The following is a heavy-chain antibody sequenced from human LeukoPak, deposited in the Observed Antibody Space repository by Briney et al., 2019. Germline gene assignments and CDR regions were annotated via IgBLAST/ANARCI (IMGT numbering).Heavy chain of an antibody. Sequence: KSGGSLRLSCAASGXTLRSFWMNWVRQAPGKGLEWVSSISSSSNYIHYADSVKGRFTISRDNAKNSLYLQVNSSRAEDTAVYYCAAFATSNAQWANFDFWGQGTLVTVSS. D-gene: IGHD1-1*01. CDR3: AAFATSNAQWANFDF. CDR2: ISSSSNYI. J-gene: IGHJ4*02. V-gene: IGHV3-21*01. CDR1: GXTLRSFW.